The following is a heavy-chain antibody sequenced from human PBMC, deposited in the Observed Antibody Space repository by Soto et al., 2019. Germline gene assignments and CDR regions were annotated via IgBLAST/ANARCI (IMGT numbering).Heavy chain of an antibody. D-gene: IGHD3-10*01. CDR2: IYYSGST. CDR1: GDSISSSSYY. CDR3: ATLWFGEGNY. J-gene: IGHJ4*02. V-gene: IGHV4-39*01. Sequence: QLQLQESGPGLVKPSETLSLTCTVSGDSISSSSYYWGWIRQPPGKGLEWIGSIYYSGSTYYNPSLKSRVTISVATSKNQFSLKLSSVTAADTAVYYCATLWFGEGNYWGQGTLVTVSS.